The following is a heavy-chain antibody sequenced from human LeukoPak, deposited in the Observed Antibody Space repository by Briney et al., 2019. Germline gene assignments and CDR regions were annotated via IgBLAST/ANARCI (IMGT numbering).Heavy chain of an antibody. J-gene: IGHJ4*02. V-gene: IGHV4-59*08. Sequence: SETLSLTCTVSGDSITDYYWSWIRQPPGKGLEWIGYIYEGRDTNYNPSLKSRVTLSFDTSKNLLSLRLSSVTAADTAMYYCARNSGWYIHDYWGRGTLVTVSS. D-gene: IGHD6-19*01. CDR2: IYEGRDT. CDR1: GDSITDYY. CDR3: ARNSGWYIHDY.